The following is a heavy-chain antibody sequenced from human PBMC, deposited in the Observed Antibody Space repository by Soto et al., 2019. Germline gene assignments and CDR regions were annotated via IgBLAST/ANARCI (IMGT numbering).Heavy chain of an antibody. CDR1: GFTFSSYS. J-gene: IGHJ5*02. V-gene: IGHV3-21*06. CDR2: ISSSSSYI. Sequence: GGSLRLSCAASGFTFSSYSMNWVRQAPGKGLEWVSSISSSSSYIYYADSVKGRFTISRDNAKNSLYLQMNSLRAEDTAVYYCATSRDITIFGVVFSWFDPWGQGTLVTVSS. CDR3: ATSRDITIFGVVFSWFDP. D-gene: IGHD3-3*01.